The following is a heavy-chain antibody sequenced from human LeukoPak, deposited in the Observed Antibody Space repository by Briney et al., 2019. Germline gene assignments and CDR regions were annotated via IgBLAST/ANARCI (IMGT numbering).Heavy chain of an antibody. Sequence: PGGSLRLSCAASGFTFSSYEMNWVRQAPGKGLEWVSYISSSGSTIYYADSVKGRFTISRDNAKNSLYLQMNSLRAEDTAVYYCARGGYDSRGYYSINYYYYYYGMDVWGQGTTVTVS. J-gene: IGHJ6*01. CDR2: ISSSGSTI. CDR1: GFTFSSYE. V-gene: IGHV3-48*03. CDR3: ARGGYDSRGYYSINYYYYYYGMDV. D-gene: IGHD3-22*01.